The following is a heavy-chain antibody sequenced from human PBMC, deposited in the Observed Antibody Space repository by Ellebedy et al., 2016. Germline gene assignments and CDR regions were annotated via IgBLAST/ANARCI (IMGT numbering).Heavy chain of an antibody. D-gene: IGHD2-2*02. CDR1: GDIFTDYY. V-gene: IGHV1-2*02. CDR3: ARDPCTTTSCYTWFDP. J-gene: IGHJ5*02. CDR2: INSNSGAT. Sequence: ASVKVSCKTSGDIFTDYYMHRVRQAPGQGLEWMGWINSNSGATNYAQKFQGRVTMTRDTSISTAYMELSRLRSDDTAVYYCARDPCTTTSCYTWFDPWGQGTLVTVSS.